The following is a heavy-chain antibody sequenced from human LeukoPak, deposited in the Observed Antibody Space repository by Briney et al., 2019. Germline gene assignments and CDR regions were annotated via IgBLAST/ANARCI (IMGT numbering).Heavy chain of an antibody. J-gene: IGHJ5*02. CDR2: IYSDGTT. CDR3: ARDKDA. Sequence: GGSLRLSCVVSGLTVSNNYMSWVRQAPGKGLEWVSVIYSDGTTRNADSVKGRFTISRDNSKNTVYLQMDNLRAEDTAVYYCARDKDAWGQGTLVTVSS. CDR1: GLTVSNNY. V-gene: IGHV3-66*01.